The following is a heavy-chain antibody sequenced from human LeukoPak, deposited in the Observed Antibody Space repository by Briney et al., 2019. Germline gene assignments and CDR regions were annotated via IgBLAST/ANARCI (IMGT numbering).Heavy chain of an antibody. J-gene: IGHJ4*02. D-gene: IGHD4-23*01. CDR3: ARGRPHGNDY. V-gene: IGHV3-74*01. CDR2: IASDGSST. Sequence: GGSLRLSCAASGFTFSSYWMNWVRQATGKGLVWVSRIASDGSSTTYADSVKGRFSISRDNAKNTLYLQMNSLRVEDTAVYYCARGRPHGNDYWGQGTLVTVSS. CDR1: GFTFSSYW.